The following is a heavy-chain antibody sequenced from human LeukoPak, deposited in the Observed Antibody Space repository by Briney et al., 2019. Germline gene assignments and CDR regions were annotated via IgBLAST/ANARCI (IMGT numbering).Heavy chain of an antibody. CDR2: IYTSGST. CDR1: GGSISSGSYY. CDR3: ARERYSGYSYYYYYMDV. V-gene: IGHV4-61*02. D-gene: IGHD5-12*01. Sequence: SETLSLTCTVSGGSISSGSYYWSWIRQPAGKGLEWIGRIYTSGSTNYNPSLKSRVTISVDTSKNQFSLKLSSVTAADTAVYYCARERYSGYSYYYYYMDVWGKGTTVTISS. J-gene: IGHJ6*03.